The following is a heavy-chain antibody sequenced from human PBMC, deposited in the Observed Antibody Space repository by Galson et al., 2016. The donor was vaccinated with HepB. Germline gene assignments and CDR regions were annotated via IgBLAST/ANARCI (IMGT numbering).Heavy chain of an antibody. D-gene: IGHD3-10*01. CDR1: GFTFDNYW. CDR2: IQQGGGEK. CDR3: ATYYYGWGSAY. Sequence: SLRLSCAGSGFTFDNYWMTWVRQAPGKGLEWVANIQQGGGEKYYLDSVKGRFAVSRDNTKNSVFLQMNSLRDEDTAVYYCATYYYGWGSAYWGQGTLVTVSS. V-gene: IGHV3-7*01. J-gene: IGHJ4*02.